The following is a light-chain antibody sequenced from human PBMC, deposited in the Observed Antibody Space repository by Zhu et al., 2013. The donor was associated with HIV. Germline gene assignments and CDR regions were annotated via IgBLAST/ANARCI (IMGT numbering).Light chain of an antibody. CDR2: EVS. Sequence: QSALTQPPSASGSPGQSVTISCTGTSSDVGGYNYVSWYQQHPGKAPKLIIYEVSNRPSGFSNRFSGSKSGNTASLTISGLQAEDEADYYCCSYAGSRGNVFGTGTKVTVL. CDR3: CSYAGSRGNV. CDR1: SSDVGGYNY. V-gene: IGLV2-8*01. J-gene: IGLJ1*01.